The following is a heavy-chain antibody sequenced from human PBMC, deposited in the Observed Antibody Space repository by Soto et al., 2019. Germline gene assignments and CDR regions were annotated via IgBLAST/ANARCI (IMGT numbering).Heavy chain of an antibody. V-gene: IGHV4-59*08. Sequence: SETLSLTCTVFGGPISSSYWSWIRQPPGKGLEWIGHIYNRGSTNCNPSLKSRVTISLDMSKNHFSLKLSSVTAADTAVYYCARGGIAAAGPVGFDPWGQGTLVTVSS. CDR1: GGPISSSY. D-gene: IGHD6-13*01. J-gene: IGHJ5*02. CDR2: IYNRGST. CDR3: ARGGIAAAGPVGFDP.